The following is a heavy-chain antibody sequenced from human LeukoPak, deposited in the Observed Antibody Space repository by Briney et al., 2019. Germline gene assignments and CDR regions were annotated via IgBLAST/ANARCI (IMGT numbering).Heavy chain of an antibody. J-gene: IGHJ4*02. Sequence: ASVKVSFKASGYTFTSYGSSWVRQAPGQGLEWMGWSSAYNGNTNYAQKLQGRDTMTTDSSTSTAYMELRSLRSDDTAVYYCARERITIFGVVPTALDYWGQGTLVTVSS. D-gene: IGHD3-3*01. CDR1: GYTFTSYG. CDR2: SSAYNGNT. CDR3: ARERITIFGVVPTALDY. V-gene: IGHV1-18*01.